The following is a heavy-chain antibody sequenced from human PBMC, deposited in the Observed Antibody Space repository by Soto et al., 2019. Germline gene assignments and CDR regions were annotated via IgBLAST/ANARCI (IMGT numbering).Heavy chain of an antibody. J-gene: IGHJ4*02. V-gene: IGHV1-18*04. D-gene: IGHD3-10*01. Sequence: ASVKVSCKASDYTFTSYGITWVRQVPGQGLEWMGWISVYSGNTDYAHKLLGRVTLTTESSTSTAYMELRSLRSDDTAVYYCARFWRDYYGSGKASDHWGQGTLVTVSS. CDR1: DYTFTSYG. CDR2: ISVYSGNT. CDR3: ARFWRDYYGSGKASDH.